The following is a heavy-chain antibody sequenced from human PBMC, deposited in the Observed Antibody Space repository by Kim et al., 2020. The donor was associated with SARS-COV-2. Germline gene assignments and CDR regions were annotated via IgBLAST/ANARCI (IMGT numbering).Heavy chain of an antibody. V-gene: IGHV1-69*04. CDR1: GGTFSSYA. J-gene: IGHJ4*02. Sequence: SVKVSCKASGGTFSSYAISWVRQAPGQGLEWMGRIIPILGIANYAQKFQGRVTITADKSTSTAYMELSSLRSEDTAVYYCARTKGEWYYFDYWGQGTLVTVSS. D-gene: IGHD2-8*01. CDR3: ARTKGEWYYFDY. CDR2: IIPILGIA.